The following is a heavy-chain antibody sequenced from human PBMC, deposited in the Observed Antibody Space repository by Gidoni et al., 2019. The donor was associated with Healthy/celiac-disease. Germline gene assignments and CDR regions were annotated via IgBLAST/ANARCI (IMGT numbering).Heavy chain of an antibody. CDR2: ISSSSSYI. CDR1: GFTFSSYS. CDR3: ASLRGSGYDSYYYYGMDV. Sequence: EVQLVESGGGLVKPGGSLRLSCAASGFTFSSYSMNWVRQAPGKGLEWVSSISSSSSYIYYADSVKGRFTISRDNAKNSLYLQMNSLRAEDTAVYYCASLRGSGYDSYYYYGMDVWGQGTTVTVSS. D-gene: IGHD5-12*01. J-gene: IGHJ6*02. V-gene: IGHV3-21*01.